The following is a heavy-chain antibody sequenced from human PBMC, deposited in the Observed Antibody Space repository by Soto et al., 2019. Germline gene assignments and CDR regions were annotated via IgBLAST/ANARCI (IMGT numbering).Heavy chain of an antibody. CDR2: IIPVFGS. J-gene: IGHJ6*02. D-gene: IGHD2-21*01. CDR1: GGTFSNYA. Sequence: QVQPVQSGAEVKKSGSSVKVSCKASGGTFSNYAINWVRQAPGQGLQWLGGIIPVFGSRYAQKFQGRVTIPADETVTKVDRGRRALISGDPPVYYGARGGTAYSYGMALGGQGPTATFPS. V-gene: IGHV1-69*01. CDR3: ARGGTAYSYGMAL.